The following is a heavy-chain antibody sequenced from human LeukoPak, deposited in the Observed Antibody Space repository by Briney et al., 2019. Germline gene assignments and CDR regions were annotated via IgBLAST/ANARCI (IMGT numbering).Heavy chain of an antibody. CDR3: AGHYLYYYDSSGHGNAFDI. V-gene: IGHV1-69*04. J-gene: IGHJ3*02. Sequence: ASVKVSCKASGGTFSSYAISWVRQAPGQGLEGMGRIIPIFGIANYAQKFQGRVTITADKSTSTAYMELSSLRSEDTAVYYCAGHYLYYYDSSGHGNAFDIWGQGTMVTVSS. D-gene: IGHD3-22*01. CDR1: GGTFSSYA. CDR2: IIPIFGIA.